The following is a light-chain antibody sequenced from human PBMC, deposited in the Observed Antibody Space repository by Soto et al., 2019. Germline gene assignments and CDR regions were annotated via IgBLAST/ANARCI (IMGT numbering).Light chain of an antibody. CDR3: QQYVSSPPKYT. Sequence: EIVLTQSPGTLSLSPGERATLSCRASQSVSSSYLAWYQQKPGQAPRLLIYGASSRATGIPDRFSGSGSGTDFTLTINRLEPEDFAVYYCQQYVSSPPKYTFGQGTPLEIQ. CDR2: GAS. CDR1: QSVSSSY. V-gene: IGKV3-20*01. J-gene: IGKJ2*01.